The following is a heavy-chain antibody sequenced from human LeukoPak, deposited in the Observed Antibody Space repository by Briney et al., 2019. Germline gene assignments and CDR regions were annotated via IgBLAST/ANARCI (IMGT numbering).Heavy chain of an antibody. CDR1: GFTFSSYR. Sequence: GESLRLFCSASGFTFSSYRMNWVRQAPGKALEWVSSISSSSSYIYHADSVKGRFTISKVNAKISLYLQMNGLRAKDTSLYSCARMYCSSTSYSNWFDPWGQGTLVTVSS. CDR2: ISSSSSYI. D-gene: IGHD2-2*01. V-gene: IGHV3-21*01. CDR3: ARMYCSSTSYSNWFDP. J-gene: IGHJ5*02.